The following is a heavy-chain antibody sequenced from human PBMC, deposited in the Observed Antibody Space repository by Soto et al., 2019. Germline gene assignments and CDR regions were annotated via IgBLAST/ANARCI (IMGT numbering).Heavy chain of an antibody. J-gene: IGHJ5*02. CDR3: ARGPPKLFVVVPAANNWFDP. CDR1: GFTFGDYY. D-gene: IGHD2-2*01. CDR2: ISSSGSTI. Sequence: GGSMRLSCAASGFTFGDYYVSWIRQAPGKGLVWVSYISSSGSTIYYADSVKGRFTISRDNAKNSLYLQMNSLRAEDTAVYYCARGPPKLFVVVPAANNWFDPWGQGTLVTVSS. V-gene: IGHV3-11*01.